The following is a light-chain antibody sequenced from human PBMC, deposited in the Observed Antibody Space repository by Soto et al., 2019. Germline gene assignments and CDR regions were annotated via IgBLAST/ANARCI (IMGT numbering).Light chain of an antibody. CDR2: DAS. Sequence: ELVLTQSPATLSLSPGERVTLSCRASQSVSSYLAWYQHKPGQAPRLLIYDASNRATGIPARFSGSGSGTDFTLTISSLEPEDFAVYYCQQRTNWPPTFGGGPRWRSN. CDR3: QQRTNWPPT. CDR1: QSVSSY. V-gene: IGKV3-11*01. J-gene: IGKJ4*01.